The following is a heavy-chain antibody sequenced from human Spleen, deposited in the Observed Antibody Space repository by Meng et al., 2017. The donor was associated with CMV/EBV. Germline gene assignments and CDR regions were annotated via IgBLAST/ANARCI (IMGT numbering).Heavy chain of an antibody. D-gene: IGHD2-2*01. J-gene: IGHJ4*02. CDR2: IIPIFGTA. Sequence: QGQLVQCGAVVRKPGASGKVSCKASGGTFSSYAISWVRQAPGQGLEWMGGIIPIFGTANYAQKFQGRVTITADESTSTAYMELSSLRSEDTAVYYCAREAGCSSTSCLDYWGQGTLVTV. CDR1: GGTFSSYA. CDR3: AREAGCSSTSCLDY. V-gene: IGHV1-69*12.